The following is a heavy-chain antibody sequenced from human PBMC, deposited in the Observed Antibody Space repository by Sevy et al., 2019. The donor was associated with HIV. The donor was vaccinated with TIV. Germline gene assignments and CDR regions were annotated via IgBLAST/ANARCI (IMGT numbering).Heavy chain of an antibody. V-gene: IGHV3-48*02. CDR3: ARDGDIVVVPAAINGMDV. CDR1: GFTFSSYS. D-gene: IGHD2-2*01. J-gene: IGHJ6*02. CDR2: ISSSSSTI. Sequence: GGSLRLSCAASGFTFSSYSMNWVRQAPGKGLEWVSYISSSSSTIYYADSVKGRFTISRDNAKNSLYLQMNSLSDEDTAVNYCARDGDIVVVPAAINGMDVWGQGTTVTVSS.